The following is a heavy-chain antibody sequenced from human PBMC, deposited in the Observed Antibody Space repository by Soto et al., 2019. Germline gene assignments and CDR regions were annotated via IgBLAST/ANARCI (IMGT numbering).Heavy chain of an antibody. CDR1: GYTFSTYG. J-gene: IGHJ4*02. CDR3: ARVQLLPNPAFDF. D-gene: IGHD6-13*01. V-gene: IGHV1-18*04. Sequence: QVQLVQSGAEVRKPGASVKVSCKASGYTFSTYGINWIRQAPGQHLEWLGWISPRNGNTNYAQNVQGRVTLTTDASTATAYLELKNLRSDATAVYYCARVQLLPNPAFDFWGQGTLVTVSS. CDR2: ISPRNGNT.